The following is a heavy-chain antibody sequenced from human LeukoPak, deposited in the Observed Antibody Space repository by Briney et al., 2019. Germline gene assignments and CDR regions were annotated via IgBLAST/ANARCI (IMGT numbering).Heavy chain of an antibody. Sequence: ALRLSCAASGFTLGDYDIHWVRQAPVKGLEWVSSISYNSATIAYAGSVKGRFTVSRDNTKNSLYLQMNSLRAEDTAVYYCIAVVVAATNWGQGTLVTVSS. CDR2: ISYNSATI. J-gene: IGHJ4*02. CDR3: IAVVVAATN. V-gene: IGHV3-9*01. D-gene: IGHD2-15*01. CDR1: GFTLGDYD.